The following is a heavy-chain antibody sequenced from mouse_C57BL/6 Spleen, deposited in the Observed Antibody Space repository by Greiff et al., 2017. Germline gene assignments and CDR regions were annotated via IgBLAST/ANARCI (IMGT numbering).Heavy chain of an antibody. J-gene: IGHJ1*03. CDR1: GYTFTSYW. V-gene: IGHV1-50*01. CDR2: IDPSDSYT. Sequence: VQLQQPGAELVKPGASVKLSCKASGYTFTSYWMQWVKQRPGQGLEWIGEIDPSDSYTNYNQKFKGKATLTVDTSSSPAYMQLSSLTSEDSAVYYCARSAYYYGSSYGYFDVWGTGTTVTVSS. CDR3: ARSAYYYGSSYGYFDV. D-gene: IGHD1-1*01.